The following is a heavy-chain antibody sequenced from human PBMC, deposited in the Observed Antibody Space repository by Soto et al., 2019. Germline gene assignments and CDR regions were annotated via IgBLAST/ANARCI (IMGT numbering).Heavy chain of an antibody. Sequence: SETLSLTCTVSGGSISSYYWSWIRQPPGKGLEWIGYIYYSGSTNYNPSLKSRVTISVDTSKNQFSLKLSSVTAADTAVYYCTSKFGKLLADAFGIRGQGTMVTVSS. CDR1: GGSISSYY. CDR3: TSKFGKLLADAFGI. CDR2: IYYSGST. D-gene: IGHD3-10*01. J-gene: IGHJ3*02. V-gene: IGHV4-59*12.